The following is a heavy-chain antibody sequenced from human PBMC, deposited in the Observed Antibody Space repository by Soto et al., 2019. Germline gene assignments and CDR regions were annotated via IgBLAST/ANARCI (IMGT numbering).Heavy chain of an antibody. CDR1: GGSIISSNFY. J-gene: IGHJ5*02. CDR3: ARHVRGAVTMNWFDP. V-gene: IGHV4-39*01. CDR2: VEYGGST. Sequence: SETLSLTFTVSGGSIISSNFYWGWIRQPPGKGLEWIGSVEYGGSTYDNPSLKSRVTLSADTSKNQFSLKPTSVTAADTAIYYCARHVRGAVTMNWFDPWGHGTLVTVSS. D-gene: IGHD3-10*02.